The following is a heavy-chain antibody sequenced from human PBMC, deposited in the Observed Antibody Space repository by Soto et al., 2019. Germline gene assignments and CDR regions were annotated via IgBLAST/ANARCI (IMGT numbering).Heavy chain of an antibody. V-gene: IGHV4-30-2*01. CDR3: ARHGRRDDSSGWYVDY. CDR1: GGSISSGGYS. CDR2: IYHSGST. J-gene: IGHJ4*02. D-gene: IGHD6-19*01. Sequence: SETLSLTCAVSGGSISSGGYSWSWIRQPPGKGLEWIGYIYHSGSTYYNPSLKSRVTISVDTSKNQFSLKLSSVTAADTAVYYCARHGRRDDSSGWYVDYWGQGTLVTVSS.